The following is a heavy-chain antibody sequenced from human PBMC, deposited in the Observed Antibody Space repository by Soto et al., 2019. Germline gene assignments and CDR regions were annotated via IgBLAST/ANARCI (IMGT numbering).Heavy chain of an antibody. Sequence: GGSLRLSCAASGFTFSSYSMNWVRQAPGKGLEWVSYSSSSSSTIYYADSVKGRFTISRDNAKNSLYLQMNSLRDEDTAVYYCARDPKTGGYDAFDIWGQGTMVTVSS. D-gene: IGHD7-27*01. J-gene: IGHJ3*02. CDR1: GFTFSSYS. V-gene: IGHV3-48*02. CDR3: ARDPKTGGYDAFDI. CDR2: SSSSSSTI.